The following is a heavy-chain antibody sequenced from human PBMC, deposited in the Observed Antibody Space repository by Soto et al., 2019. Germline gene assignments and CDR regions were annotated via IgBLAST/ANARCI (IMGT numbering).Heavy chain of an antibody. V-gene: IGHV1-18*01. D-gene: IGHD6-13*01. CDR2: INAYNGNT. Sequence: ASVKVSCKASGCTFSGYAISWVRQAPGQGLEWMGWINAYNGNTNSAQKLQGRVTMTTDTSTSTAYMELRSLRSDDTAVYYCARVGLYSSSWYTFDYWGQGTLVTVSS. CDR3: ARVGLYSSSWYTFDY. CDR1: GCTFSGYA. J-gene: IGHJ4*02.